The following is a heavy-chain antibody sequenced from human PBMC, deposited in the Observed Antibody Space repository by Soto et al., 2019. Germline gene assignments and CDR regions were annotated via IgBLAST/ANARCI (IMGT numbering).Heavy chain of an antibody. J-gene: IGHJ4*02. D-gene: IGHD5-12*01. CDR2: IWYDGSNK. Sequence: QVQLVESGGGVVQPGRSLRLSCAASGFTFSSYGMHWVRQAPGKGLEWVAVIWYDGSNKYYADSVKGRFTISRDNSKNTLYLQMNSLRAEDTAVYYCARDRVYSGYGRFDYWGQGTLVTVSS. CDR3: ARDRVYSGYGRFDY. V-gene: IGHV3-33*01. CDR1: GFTFSSYG.